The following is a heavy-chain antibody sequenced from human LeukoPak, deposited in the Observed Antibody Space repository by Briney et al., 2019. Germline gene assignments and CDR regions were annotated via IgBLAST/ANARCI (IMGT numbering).Heavy chain of an antibody. Sequence: GGSLRLSCAASGFSFYNYALNWVRQAPGKGLEWVSVIGGSGGGTYYADSVKGRFTIFRDSSKNTLYLQMNNLRAEDTAVCYCAKGADGSAYYFFDYWGQGALVTVSS. CDR1: GFSFYNYA. CDR3: AKGADGSAYYFFDY. CDR2: IGGSGGGT. V-gene: IGHV3-23*01. J-gene: IGHJ4*02. D-gene: IGHD3-22*01.